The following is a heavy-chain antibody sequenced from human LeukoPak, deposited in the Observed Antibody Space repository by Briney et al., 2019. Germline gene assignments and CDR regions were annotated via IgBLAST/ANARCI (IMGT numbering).Heavy chain of an antibody. CDR3: ARGVTQ. V-gene: IGHV4-59*01. Sequence: TSETLSLTCTVSGGSIDDYYWSWILQPPGKGLEWIGYIYYTGSTSYNPSLQSRLTISIDTSKTQFSLRLTSVTAADTAVYFCARGVTQWGQGTLVTVSS. CDR2: IYYTGST. D-gene: IGHD2-21*02. CDR1: GGSIDDYY. J-gene: IGHJ4*02.